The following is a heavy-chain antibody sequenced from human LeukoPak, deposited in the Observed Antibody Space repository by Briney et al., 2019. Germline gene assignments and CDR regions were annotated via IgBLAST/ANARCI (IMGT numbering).Heavy chain of an antibody. J-gene: IGHJ4*02. CDR3: ARRLTTSQDLDY. Sequence: ASVKVSCKASGYTFTCHYMYWVRQAPGQGVAGMGWINANSDDTNYAKKFQGRVTMTRDTSISTAYMDLNRLTSDDTDVYYCARRLTTSQDLDYWGQGTLVTVSS. CDR1: GYTFTCHY. CDR2: INANSDDT. V-gene: IGHV1-2*02. D-gene: IGHD2-2*01.